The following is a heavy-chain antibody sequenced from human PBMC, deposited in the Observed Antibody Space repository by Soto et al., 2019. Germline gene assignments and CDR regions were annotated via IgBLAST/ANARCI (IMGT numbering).Heavy chain of an antibody. J-gene: IGHJ4*02. D-gene: IGHD5-12*01. V-gene: IGHV4-34*01. Sequence: QVQLQQWGAGLLKPSETLSLTCAVYGGSLSGYYWSWIRQPPGKGLEWIGEIKDGGLTNYSPSLKGRATLSVDTPKNQFSLKLHSVTAADTAVYYCARGQEGVVATHWDQGTLVAVSS. CDR2: IKDGGLT. CDR1: GGSLSGYY. CDR3: ARGQEGVVATH.